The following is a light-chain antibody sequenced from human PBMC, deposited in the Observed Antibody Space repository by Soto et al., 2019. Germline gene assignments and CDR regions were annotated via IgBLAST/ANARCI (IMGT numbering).Light chain of an antibody. CDR1: SSDVGAYIY. CDR2: EVS. J-gene: IGLJ3*02. CDR3: NSYAGSNNWV. V-gene: IGLV2-8*01. Sequence: QSALTQPPSASGSPGQSVTISCTGTSSDVGAYIYVSWYQQHPGKPPKLIIYEVSKRPSGVPDRFSGSKSGNTASLTVSGLQAEDEADYYCNSYAGSNNWVFGGGTKLTVL.